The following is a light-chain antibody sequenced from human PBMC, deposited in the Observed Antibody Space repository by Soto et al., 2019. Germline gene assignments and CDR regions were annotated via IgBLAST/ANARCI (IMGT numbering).Light chain of an antibody. J-gene: IGLJ1*01. CDR2: EGS. V-gene: IGLV2-14*02. Sequence: QSVLTQPASVSGSPGQSITISCTGTSSDVGSYNLVSWYQQHPGEAPKLMIYEGSKRPSGVSNRFSGSKSGNTASLTISGLQAEDEADYYCSSYSNAITLIVFGSGTKVTVL. CDR1: SSDVGSYNL. CDR3: SSYSNAITLIV.